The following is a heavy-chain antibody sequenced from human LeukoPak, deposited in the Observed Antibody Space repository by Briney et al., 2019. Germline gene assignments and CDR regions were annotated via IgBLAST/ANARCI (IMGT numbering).Heavy chain of an antibody. V-gene: IGHV4-34*01. CDR1: GGSFSGYY. CDR2: INHSGST. J-gene: IGHJ4*02. D-gene: IGHD3-10*01. CDR3: ARDRFRGVADY. Sequence: PSETLSLTCAVYGGSFSGYYWSWIRQPPGKGLEWIGEINHSGSTNYNPSLKSRVTISVDTSKNQFSLKLSSVTAADTAVYYCARDRFRGVADYWGQGTLVTVSS.